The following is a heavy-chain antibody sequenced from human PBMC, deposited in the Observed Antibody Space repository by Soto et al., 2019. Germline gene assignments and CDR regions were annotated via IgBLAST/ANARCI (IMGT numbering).Heavy chain of an antibody. Sequence: ASVKVSCKASGYTFTSYYMHWVRQAPGQGLEWMGIITPSGGSTSYAQKFQGRVTMTRDTSTSTVYMELSSLRSEDTAVYYCARDSQFYYGSGSYQRAPYYYYMDVWGKGTTVTVSS. CDR3: ARDSQFYYGSGSYQRAPYYYYMDV. CDR2: ITPSGGST. CDR1: GYTFTSYY. J-gene: IGHJ6*03. V-gene: IGHV1-46*03. D-gene: IGHD3-10*01.